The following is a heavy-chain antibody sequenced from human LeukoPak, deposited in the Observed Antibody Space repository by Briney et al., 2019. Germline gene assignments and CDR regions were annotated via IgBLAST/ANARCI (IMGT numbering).Heavy chain of an antibody. Sequence: KSSETLSLTCTVSGGSISGYSWSWIRQPPGKGLEWIGYIYYSGTTNYNPSLKSRVTISVDTSNNQFSLRLTSVTAADTAVYYCARYSEPPRYLDYWGQGTLVTVSS. CDR3: ARYSEPPRYLDY. D-gene: IGHD2-15*01. J-gene: IGHJ4*02. CDR1: GGSISGYS. V-gene: IGHV4-59*01. CDR2: IYYSGTT.